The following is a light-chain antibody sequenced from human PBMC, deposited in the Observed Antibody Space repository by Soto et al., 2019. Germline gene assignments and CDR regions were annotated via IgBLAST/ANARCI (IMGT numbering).Light chain of an antibody. CDR3: SSYTTTNTVV. J-gene: IGLJ2*01. V-gene: IGLV2-14*01. CDR2: EVA. CDR1: SSDVGSYNY. Sequence: QSVLTQPASVSGSPGQSITISCTGTSSDVGSYNYVSWYQHHPGKAPKVIIYEVANRPSEISNRFSGSKSGNTAYLTISGLQAEDEAGYYCSSYTTTNTVVFAGGTKLTVL.